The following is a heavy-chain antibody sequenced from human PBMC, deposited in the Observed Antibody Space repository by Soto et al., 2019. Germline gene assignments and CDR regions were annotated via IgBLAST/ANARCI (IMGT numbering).Heavy chain of an antibody. Sequence: EVQLLESGGGLVQPGGSLRLSCAASGFTFSSYAMSWVRQAPGKGLEWVSAISGSGGSTYYADSVKGRFTITKDNSKNTLYLQLNSLRAEDKAVYYCATVPGDYGPYYFDYWGQGTLVVVCS. J-gene: IGHJ4*02. D-gene: IGHD4-17*01. V-gene: IGHV3-23*01. CDR3: ATVPGDYGPYYFDY. CDR1: GFTFSSYA. CDR2: ISGSGGST.